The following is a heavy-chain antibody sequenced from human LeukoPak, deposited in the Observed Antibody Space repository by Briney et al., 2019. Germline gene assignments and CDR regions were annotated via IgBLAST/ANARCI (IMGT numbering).Heavy chain of an antibody. Sequence: SETLSLTCTVSGGSISSSSYYWGWIRQPPGKGLEWIGSIYYSGSTYYNPSLKSRVTISVDTSKNQFSLKLSSVTAADTAVYYCARLGVAEHCSSTSCYTVVYFDYWGQGTLVTVSS. CDR1: GGSISSSSYY. D-gene: IGHD2-2*02. J-gene: IGHJ4*02. V-gene: IGHV4-39*01. CDR3: ARLGVAEHCSSTSCYTVVYFDY. CDR2: IYYSGST.